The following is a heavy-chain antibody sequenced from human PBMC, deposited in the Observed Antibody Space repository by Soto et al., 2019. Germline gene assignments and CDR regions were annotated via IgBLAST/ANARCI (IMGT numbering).Heavy chain of an antibody. CDR1: DVSINSGWYY. CDR2: IFYSRTT. J-gene: IGHJ4*01. Sequence: LSITFSVSDVSINSGWYYWTCIRPHPGKGLEWIGYIFYSRTTSYNPSLKSRVTISGDTSKNQFSLTLRSVTAADSAVYYCARESTGELAYYFDFWGQGTPVTVSS. D-gene: IGHD3-16*01. CDR3: ARESTGELAYYFDF. V-gene: IGHV4-31*03.